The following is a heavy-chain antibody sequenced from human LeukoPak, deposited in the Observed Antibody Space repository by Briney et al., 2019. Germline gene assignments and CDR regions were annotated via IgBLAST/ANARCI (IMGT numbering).Heavy chain of an antibody. CDR1: GITFRSYV. J-gene: IGHJ4*02. CDR2: ISVSGDNT. Sequence: GGSLRLSCAASGITFRSYVMSWVRQAPGKGLEWVSSISVSGDNTYYADSVKGRFTISRDNSKNTVYLQMNSLRDEDTAMYYCAKGGPDDYWGQGTLVTVSS. V-gene: IGHV3-23*01. CDR3: AKGGPDDY. D-gene: IGHD5-12*01.